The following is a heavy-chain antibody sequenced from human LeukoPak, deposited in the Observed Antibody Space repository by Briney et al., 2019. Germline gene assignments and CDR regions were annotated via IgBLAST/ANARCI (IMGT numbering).Heavy chain of an antibody. V-gene: IGHV1-2*04. CDR1: GYTLTGYY. J-gene: IGHJ6*04. D-gene: IGHD2-2*01. CDR3: ARAGLGYCSSTSCPSSLYYYGMDV. CDR2: INPNSGGT. Sequence: RASVKVSCKASGYTLTGYYMHWVRQAPGQGLEWMGWINPNSGGTNYAQKFQGWVTMTRDTSISTAYMELSRLRSDDTAVYYCARAGLGYCSSTSCPSSLYYYGMDVWGKGTTVTVSS.